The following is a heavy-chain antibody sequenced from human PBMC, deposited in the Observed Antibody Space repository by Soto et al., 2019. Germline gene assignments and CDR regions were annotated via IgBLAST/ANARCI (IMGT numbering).Heavy chain of an antibody. Sequence: EVQLVESGGGLIQPGGSPRLSCAASGFTVSSNYMSWVRQAPGKGLEWVSVIYSGDTTYYADSVKGRFTISRDHSKNTLYLQMNSRRAEDTAVYYCERDLRTLYGMDVWGQGTTVTVSS. CDR1: GFTVSSNY. J-gene: IGHJ6*02. V-gene: IGHV3-53*01. CDR2: IYSGDTT. CDR3: ERDLRTLYGMDV.